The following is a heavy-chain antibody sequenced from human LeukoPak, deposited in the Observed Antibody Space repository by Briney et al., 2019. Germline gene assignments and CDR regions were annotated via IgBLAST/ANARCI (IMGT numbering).Heavy chain of an antibody. CDR2: IDWDDDK. Sequence: SGPALVKPTQTLTLTCTFSGFSLSTSGMCVSWIRQPPGKALEWLARIDWDDDKYYSTSLKTTLTISKDTSKNQVVLTMTNMDPVDTATYYCARALCGYSYGYDYWGQGTLVTVSS. J-gene: IGHJ4*02. V-gene: IGHV2-70*11. D-gene: IGHD5-18*01. CDR1: GFSLSTSGMC. CDR3: ARALCGYSYGYDY.